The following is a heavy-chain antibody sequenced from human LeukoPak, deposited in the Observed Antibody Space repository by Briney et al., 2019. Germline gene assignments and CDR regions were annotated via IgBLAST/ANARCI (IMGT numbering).Heavy chain of an antibody. D-gene: IGHD6-19*01. CDR2: ISGSDAGT. CDR1: GFTFSTYA. V-gene: IGHV3-23*01. J-gene: IGHJ1*01. Sequence: PGGSLRLSCAASGFTFSTYAMSWVRQIPGKGLEWVSAISGSDAGTYYADSVKGRFTISRDNSNNTLFLHLNSLRGEDTAVYYCTRNSGWYGLSWGQGTLVTVSS. CDR3: TRNSGWYGLS.